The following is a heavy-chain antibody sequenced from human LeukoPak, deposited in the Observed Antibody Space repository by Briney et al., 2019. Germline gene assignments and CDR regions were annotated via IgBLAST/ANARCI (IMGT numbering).Heavy chain of an antibody. CDR1: GGTFTSYA. V-gene: IGHV1-69*05. D-gene: IGHD3-3*01. CDR2: IIPIFGTA. Sequence: SVNVSCTASGGTFTSYAISWVRQAPGQGLEWMGGIIPIFGTANYAQKFQGRVAITTDESTSTAYMELSSLRSEDTAVYYCARTVRFLEWSLYYYMDVWGKGTTVTVSS. CDR3: ARTVRFLEWSLYYYMDV. J-gene: IGHJ6*03.